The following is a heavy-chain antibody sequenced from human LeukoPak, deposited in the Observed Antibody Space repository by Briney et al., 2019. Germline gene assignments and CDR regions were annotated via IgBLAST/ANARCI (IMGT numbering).Heavy chain of an antibody. CDR3: ARDYLNYYGSGSYSLTYYFDY. CDR2: INPDSAGT. J-gene: IGHJ4*02. V-gene: IGHV1-2*02. Sequence: GASVKVSCKASGYTFTDYYIHWVRQAPGQGLEWMGWINPDSAGTDYAQKFQGRVTMTRDTSISTAYLEVSRVRSDDTAMYYCARDYLNYYGSGSYSLTYYFDYWGQGTLVTVSS. CDR1: GYTFTDYY. D-gene: IGHD3-10*01.